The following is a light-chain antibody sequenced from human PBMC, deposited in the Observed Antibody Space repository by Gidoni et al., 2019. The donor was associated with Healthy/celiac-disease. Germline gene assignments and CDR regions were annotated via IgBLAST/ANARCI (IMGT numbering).Light chain of an antibody. V-gene: IGKV3-20*01. Sequence: DIVLTQSPGTLSLSPGQRATLSCRASQSVSSSYLAWYQQKPGQAPRLLIYGASSRATGIPDRFSGSGSGTDFTLTISRLEPEDFAVYYCQQYGSSPPWTFGQGTTVEIK. CDR2: GAS. CDR1: QSVSSSY. J-gene: IGKJ1*01. CDR3: QQYGSSPPWT.